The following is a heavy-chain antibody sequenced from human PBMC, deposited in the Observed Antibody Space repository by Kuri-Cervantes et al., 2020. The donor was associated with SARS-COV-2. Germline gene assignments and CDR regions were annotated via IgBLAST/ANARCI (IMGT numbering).Heavy chain of an antibody. Sequence: GGSLRLSCAASRFTFSSYWMSWVRQAPGKGLEWVANIKQDGSEKYYVDSVKGRFTISRDTTVYLRLNSMRPDDTAFYYCARASIWDYYYYYMDVWGAGTRVTVSS. V-gene: IGHV3-7*02. D-gene: IGHD5-24*01. J-gene: IGHJ6*03. CDR3: ARASIWDYYYYYMDV. CDR2: IKQDGSEK. CDR1: RFTFSSYW.